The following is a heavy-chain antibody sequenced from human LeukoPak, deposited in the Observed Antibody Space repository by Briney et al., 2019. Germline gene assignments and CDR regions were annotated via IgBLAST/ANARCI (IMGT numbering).Heavy chain of an antibody. Sequence: PGGSLRLSCAASGFTFSSYAMSWVRQAPGKGLEWGSAISGSGGSTYYADSVKGRFTISRDNSKNTLYLQMNSLRAEDTAAYYCAKSMIRGVIMSDYFDYWGQGTLVTVSS. J-gene: IGHJ4*02. D-gene: IGHD3-10*01. V-gene: IGHV3-23*01. CDR3: AKSMIRGVIMSDYFDY. CDR1: GFTFSSYA. CDR2: ISGSGGST.